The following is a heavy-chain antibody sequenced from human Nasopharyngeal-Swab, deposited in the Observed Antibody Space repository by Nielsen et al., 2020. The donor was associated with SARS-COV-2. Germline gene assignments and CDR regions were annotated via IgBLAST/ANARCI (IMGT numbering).Heavy chain of an antibody. J-gene: IGHJ6*02. CDR3: ARDGLDYDFWSAYFMDV. CDR2: ISSSSSYI. D-gene: IGHD3-3*01. CDR1: GSTFSNYW. Sequence: GGSLRLSCVGSGSTFSNYWMHWVRQVPGKGLEGVPSISSSSSYIYYADSVKGRFTISRDNTKNSLSLQMNSLRAEDTAVYYCARDGLDYDFWSAYFMDVWGQGTTVIVS. V-gene: IGHV3-21*01.